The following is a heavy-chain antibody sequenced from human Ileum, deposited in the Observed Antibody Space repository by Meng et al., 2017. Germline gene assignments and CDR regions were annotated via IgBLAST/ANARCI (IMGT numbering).Heavy chain of an antibody. Sequence: GESLKISCVVSGFTFSNYAMNWVRQAPGKWLEWISVISGNSATTYYADSVKGRFTISRDNSKNTLFLQMNNLRAEDTAIYYCVNGRSGGNYYVPTDYWGQGTLVTVSS. CDR1: GFTFSNYA. CDR3: VNGRSGGNYYVPTDY. J-gene: IGHJ4*02. V-gene: IGHV3-23*01. CDR2: ISGNSATT. D-gene: IGHD1-26*01.